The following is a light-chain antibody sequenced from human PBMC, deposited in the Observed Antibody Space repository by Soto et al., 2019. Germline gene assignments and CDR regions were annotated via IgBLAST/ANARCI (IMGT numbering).Light chain of an antibody. CDR2: DAS. V-gene: IGKV3-11*01. J-gene: IGKJ4*01. Sequence: ENVLTQSPATLSLSPGDRATLSCRASQSVSSYLAWYQQKPGQAPRLLIYDASNRATGIPARFSGSGSGTDFTLTISSLGPEDFAVYYCQQRSNWLTFGGGTKVEIK. CDR1: QSVSSY. CDR3: QQRSNWLT.